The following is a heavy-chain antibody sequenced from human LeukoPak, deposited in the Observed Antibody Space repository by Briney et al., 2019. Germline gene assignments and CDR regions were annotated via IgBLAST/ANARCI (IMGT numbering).Heavy chain of an antibody. D-gene: IGHD1-7*01. J-gene: IGHJ5*02. CDR3: ATRVINWNYRNWFDP. CDR2: FDPEDGET. CDR1: GYTLTELS. V-gene: IGHV1-24*01. Sequence: ASVTVSCTVSGYTLTELSMHWVRQAPGKGLEWMGGFDPEDGETIYAQKFQGRVTMTEDTSTDTAYMELSSLRSEDTAVYYCATRVINWNYRNWFDPWGQGTLVTVSS.